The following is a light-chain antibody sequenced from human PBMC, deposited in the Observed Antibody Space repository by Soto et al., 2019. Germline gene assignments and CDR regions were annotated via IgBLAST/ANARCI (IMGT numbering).Light chain of an antibody. V-gene: IGLV1-44*01. J-gene: IGLJ1*01. Sequence: QSVLTQPPSASGTXXXXXTISCSGSSSNIGSNTVNWYQQLPGTAPKLLIYNNNQRPSGVPDRFSGSKSGTSASLAISGLQSEDEADYYCAAWDDSLNGLVFGTGTKVTVL. CDR1: SSNIGSNT. CDR2: NNN. CDR3: AAWDDSLNGLV.